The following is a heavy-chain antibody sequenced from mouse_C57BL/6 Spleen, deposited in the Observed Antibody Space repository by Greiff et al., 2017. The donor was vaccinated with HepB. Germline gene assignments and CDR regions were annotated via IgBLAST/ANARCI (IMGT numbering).Heavy chain of an antibody. J-gene: IGHJ1*03. CDR3: ARWDHYYGSSLYWYFDV. CDR1: GYTFTSYW. V-gene: IGHV1-64*01. D-gene: IGHD1-1*01. CDR2: IHPNSGST. Sequence: QVQLQQPGAELVKPGASVKLSCKASGYTFTSYWMHWVKQRPGQGLEWIGMIHPNSGSTNYNEKFKSKATLTVDKSSSTAYMQLSSLTSEDSAVYYCARWDHYYGSSLYWYFDVWGTGTTVTVSS.